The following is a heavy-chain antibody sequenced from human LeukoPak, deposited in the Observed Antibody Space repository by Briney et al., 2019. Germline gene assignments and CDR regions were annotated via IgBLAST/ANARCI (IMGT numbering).Heavy chain of an antibody. CDR1: GGSISSGHYY. Sequence: TSETLSLTCTVSGGSISSGHYYWTWIPQPPGKGLGGIGYIYYSGSTYYNPSLKSRVTISVDTSKIQFSLKLSSVTAADTAVYYCARVNYDYYYYMDVWGKGTTVTVSS. D-gene: IGHD4-23*01. CDR3: ARVNYDYYYYMDV. V-gene: IGHV4-30-4*08. J-gene: IGHJ6*03. CDR2: IYYSGST.